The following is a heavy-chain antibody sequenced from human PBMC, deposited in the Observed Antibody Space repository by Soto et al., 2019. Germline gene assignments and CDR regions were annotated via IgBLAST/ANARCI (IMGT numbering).Heavy chain of an antibody. Sequence: PSETLSLTCAVYGGSFSGYYWSWIRQPPGKGLEWIGEINHSGSTNYNPSLKSRVTISVDTSKNQFSLKLSSVTAADTAVYYCERVIRFYYYGMDVWGQGTTVTVSS. V-gene: IGHV4-34*01. CDR2: INHSGST. J-gene: IGHJ6*02. CDR1: GGSFSGYY. D-gene: IGHD3-16*01. CDR3: ERVIRFYYYGMDV.